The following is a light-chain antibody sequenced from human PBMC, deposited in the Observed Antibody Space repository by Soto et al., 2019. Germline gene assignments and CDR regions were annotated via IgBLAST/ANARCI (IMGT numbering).Light chain of an antibody. CDR1: SSDVGGNNY. CDR2: HVS. J-gene: IGLJ2*01. V-gene: IGLV2-14*03. Sequence: QSALTQPASVSGSPGQSITIPCTGTSSDVGGNNYVSWYQQYPGKAPKLIIYHVSDRPSGVSNRFSGSKSVSTASLTISGLQAEDEADYYCSSHVGTSTPHVAFGGGTKLTVL. CDR3: SSHVGTSTPHVA.